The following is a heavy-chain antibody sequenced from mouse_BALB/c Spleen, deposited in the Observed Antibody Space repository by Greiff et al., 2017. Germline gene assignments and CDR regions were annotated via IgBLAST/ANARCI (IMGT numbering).Heavy chain of an antibody. CDR3: ARREGFDY. CDR1: GYTFTSYW. J-gene: IGHJ2*01. CDR2: INPSNGRT. Sequence: VQLQQPGAELVKPGASVKLSCKASGYTFTSYWMHWVKQRPGQGLEWIGEINPSNGRTNYNEKFKSKATLTVDKSSSTAYMQLSSLTSEDSAVYDCARREGFDYWGQGTTLTVSS. V-gene: IGHV1S81*02.